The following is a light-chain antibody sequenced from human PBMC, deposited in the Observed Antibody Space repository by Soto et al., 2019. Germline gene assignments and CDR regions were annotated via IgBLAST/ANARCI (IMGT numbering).Light chain of an antibody. CDR1: QSITNY. J-gene: IGKJ1*01. Sequence: DIQMTQSPSSLSASVGDRVTITCRASQSITNYLNWYQQKPGKAPKLLIYAASSLQSGVPSRFSGSGSGTDFTLSISSLQPEDFATYYCIQDFISPLTVGQGTKVEL. CDR3: IQDFISPLT. CDR2: AAS. V-gene: IGKV1-39*01.